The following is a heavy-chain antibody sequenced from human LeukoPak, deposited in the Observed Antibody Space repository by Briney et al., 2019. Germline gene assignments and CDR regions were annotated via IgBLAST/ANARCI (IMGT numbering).Heavy chain of an antibody. J-gene: IGHJ4*02. CDR2: ISAYNGNT. Sequence: ASVKVSCKASGYTFTSYGISWVRRAPGQGLEWMGWISAYNGNTNYAQKLQGRVTMTTDTSTSTAYMELRSLRSDDTAVYYCATTNRAYYYDSSGYCPYWGQGTLVTVSS. CDR3: ATTNRAYYYDSSGYCPY. CDR1: GYTFTSYG. D-gene: IGHD3-22*01. V-gene: IGHV1-18*01.